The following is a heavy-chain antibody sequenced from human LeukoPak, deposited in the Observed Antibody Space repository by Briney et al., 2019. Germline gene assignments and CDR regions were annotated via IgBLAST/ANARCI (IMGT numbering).Heavy chain of an antibody. Sequence: PSETLSLTCAVYGGSFSGYYWSWIRQPPGKGLEWIGEINHSGSTNYNPSLKSRVTISVDTSKNQFSLKLSSVTAADTAVYYCARVTRRDTAMDNTGESDYWGQGTLVTVSS. CDR2: INHSGST. CDR3: ARVTRRDTAMDNTGESDY. CDR1: GGSFSGYY. D-gene: IGHD5-18*01. J-gene: IGHJ4*02. V-gene: IGHV4-34*01.